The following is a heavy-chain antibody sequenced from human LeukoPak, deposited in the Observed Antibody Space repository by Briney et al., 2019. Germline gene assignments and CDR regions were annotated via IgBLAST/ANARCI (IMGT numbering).Heavy chain of an antibody. CDR2: INHSGST. CDR1: GGSFSGYY. V-gene: IGHV4-34*01. CDR3: ARVRMYYDFWSGYYRGSSGWFDP. Sequence: SETLSLTCAVYGGSFSGYYWSWIRQPPGKGLEWIGEINHSGSTNYNPSLKSRVTISVDTSMNQFSLKLSSVTAADTAVYYCARVRMYYDFWSGYYRGSSGWFDPWGQGTLVTVSS. D-gene: IGHD3-3*01. J-gene: IGHJ5*02.